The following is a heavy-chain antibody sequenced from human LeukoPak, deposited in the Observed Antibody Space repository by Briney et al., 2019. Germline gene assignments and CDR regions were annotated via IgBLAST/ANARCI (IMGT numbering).Heavy chain of an antibody. CDR1: GFTFSSYV. CDR3: AREDSGWGFDY. Sequence: PGGSLRLSCAASGFTFSSYVMHWVRQAPGKGLEWVAIIWYDGSNKNYADSVKGRFTISRDNSKNTLYLQMNSLRAEDTAMYYCAREDSGWGFDYWGQGTLVTVSS. J-gene: IGHJ4*02. CDR2: IWYDGSNK. D-gene: IGHD6-19*01. V-gene: IGHV3-33*01.